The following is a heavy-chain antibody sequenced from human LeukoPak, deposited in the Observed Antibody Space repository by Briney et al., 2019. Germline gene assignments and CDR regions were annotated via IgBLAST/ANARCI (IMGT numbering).Heavy chain of an antibody. CDR2: IDWDDDK. D-gene: IGHD6-6*01. J-gene: IGHJ5*02. Sequence: ESGPTLVKPTQTLTLTCTFSGFSLSTSGMCVSWIRQPPGKALEWLARIDWDDDKYYSTSLKTRLTISKDTSKNQVVLTMTNMDPVDTATYYCARTPWEYYSSSSDNWFDPWGQGTLVTVSS. CDR1: GFSLSTSGMC. CDR3: ARTPWEYYSSSSDNWFDP. V-gene: IGHV2-70*11.